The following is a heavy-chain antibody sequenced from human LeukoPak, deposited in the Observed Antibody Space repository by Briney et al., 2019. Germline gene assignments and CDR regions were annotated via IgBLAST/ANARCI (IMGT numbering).Heavy chain of an antibody. CDR3: ARGGLIVTTIFSAFDI. V-gene: IGHV1-2*02. Sequence: ASVKVSCKASGYTFTGYYMHWVRQAPGQGLEWMGWINPNSGGTNYAQKFQGRVTMTRDTSISTAYMELSRLRSDDTAVYYCARGGLIVTTIFSAFDIWGQGTMVTVSS. D-gene: IGHD5-12*01. CDR2: INPNSGGT. CDR1: GYTFTGYY. J-gene: IGHJ3*02.